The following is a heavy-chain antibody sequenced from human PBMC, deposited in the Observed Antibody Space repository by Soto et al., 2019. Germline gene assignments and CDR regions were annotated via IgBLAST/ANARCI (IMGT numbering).Heavy chain of an antibody. CDR1: GGSISSYY. CDR3: ARGSRDLVLFDY. V-gene: IGHV4-59*01. J-gene: IGHJ4*02. Sequence: PSETLSLTCTVSGGSISSYYWSWIRQPPGKGLEWIGYIYYSGSTNYNPSLKSRVTISVDTSKNQFSLKLSSVTAVDTAVYYCARGSRDLVLFDYWGQGTLVTVSS. CDR2: IYYSGST.